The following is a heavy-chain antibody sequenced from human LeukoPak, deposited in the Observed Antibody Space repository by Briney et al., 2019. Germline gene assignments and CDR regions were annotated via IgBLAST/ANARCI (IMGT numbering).Heavy chain of an antibody. J-gene: IGHJ3*02. CDR1: GGSFSGYY. CDR3: ARTRTVTAFDI. Sequence: SETLSLTCAVYGGSFSGYYWSWIRQPPGKGLEWIGEINHSGSTNYNPSLKSRVTISVDTSKNQFSLKLNSVTAADTAVYYCARTRTVTAFDIWGQGTMVTVSS. CDR2: INHSGST. D-gene: IGHD4-11*01. V-gene: IGHV4-34*01.